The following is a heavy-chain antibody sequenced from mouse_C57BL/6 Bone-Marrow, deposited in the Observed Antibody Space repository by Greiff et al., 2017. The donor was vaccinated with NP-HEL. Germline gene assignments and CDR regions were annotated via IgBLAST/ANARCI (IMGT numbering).Heavy chain of an antibody. CDR2: IYPGGGYT. D-gene: IGHD6-5*01. V-gene: IGHV1-63*01. J-gene: IGHJ4*01. Sequence: VQLQQSGAELVRPGPSVKMSCKASGYTFTNYWIGWAKQRPGHGLEWIGDIYPGGGYTNYNEKFKGKATLTADKASSTAYMQFSSLTSEDSAIYYCARWVGLYYYAMDYWGQGTSVTVSS. CDR1: GYTFTNYW. CDR3: ARWVGLYYYAMDY.